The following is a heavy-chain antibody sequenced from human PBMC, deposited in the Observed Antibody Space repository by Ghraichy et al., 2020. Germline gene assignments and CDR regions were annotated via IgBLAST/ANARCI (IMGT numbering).Heavy chain of an antibody. CDR1: GGSISSYY. V-gene: IGHV4-59*01. J-gene: IGHJ4*02. D-gene: IGHD3-9*01. CDR2: IYYSGST. CDR3: ARVVRGYYDILTGPHYFDY. Sequence: SETLSLTCTVSGGSISSYYWSWIRQPPGKGLEWIGYIYYSGSTNYNPSLKSRVTISVDTSKNQFSLKLSSVTAADTAVYYCARVVRGYYDILTGPHYFDYWGQGTLVTVSS.